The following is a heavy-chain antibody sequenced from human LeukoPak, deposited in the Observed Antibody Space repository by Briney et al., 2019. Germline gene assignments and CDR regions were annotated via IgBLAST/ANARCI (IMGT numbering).Heavy chain of an antibody. CDR2: IWYDGGNK. CDR3: ARPTERDAFDI. D-gene: IGHD4-11*01. CDR1: GFTFSSYG. J-gene: IGHJ3*02. V-gene: IGHV3-33*01. Sequence: GGSLRLSCAASGFTFSSYGMHWVRQAPGKGLEWVAVIWYDGGNKYYADSVKGRFTISRDNSKNTLYLQMNSLRAEDTAVYYCARPTERDAFDIWGQGTMVTVSS.